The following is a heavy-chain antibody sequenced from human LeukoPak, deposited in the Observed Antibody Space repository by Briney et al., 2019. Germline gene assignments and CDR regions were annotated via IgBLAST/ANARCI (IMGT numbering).Heavy chain of an antibody. CDR2: ISSSSSTI. Sequence: PGGSLRLSCAASGFTFSSYSMNWVRQVPGEGLEWVSYISSSSSTIYYADSVKGRFTISRDNAKNSLYLQMNSLRAEDTAVYYCARDMGRLYYYDSSGYPWTEYFQHWGQGTLVTVSS. CDR1: GFTFSSYS. J-gene: IGHJ1*01. V-gene: IGHV3-48*01. CDR3: ARDMGRLYYYDSSGYPWTEYFQH. D-gene: IGHD3-22*01.